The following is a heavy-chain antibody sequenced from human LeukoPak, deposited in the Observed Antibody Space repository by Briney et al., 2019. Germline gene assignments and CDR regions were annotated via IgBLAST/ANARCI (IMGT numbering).Heavy chain of an antibody. D-gene: IGHD3-16*01. CDR2: MKGDGSEI. Sequence: GGSLRLSCAASGFTSGHFWMSWVRQAPGKGLEWVANMKGDGSEIHYVDSVKGRFTISRDNARNSLFLQMNGLRPEDTAVYYCARPAYTAAYDLWGQGTMVTVSS. CDR1: GFTSGHFW. V-gene: IGHV3-7*01. J-gene: IGHJ3*01. CDR3: ARPAYTAAYDL.